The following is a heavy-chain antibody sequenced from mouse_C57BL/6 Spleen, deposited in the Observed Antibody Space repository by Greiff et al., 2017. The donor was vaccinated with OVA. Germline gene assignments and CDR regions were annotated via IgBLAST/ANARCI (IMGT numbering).Heavy chain of an antibody. J-gene: IGHJ3*01. D-gene: IGHD1-3*01. CDR3: ARKLFAY. Sequence: DVKLQESGPVLVKPGASVKMSCKASGYTFTDYYMNWVKQSHGKSLEWIGVINPYNGGTSYNQKFKGKATLTVDKSSSTAYMELNSLTSEDSAVYYCARKLFAYWGQGTLVTVSA. V-gene: IGHV1-19*01. CDR1: GYTFTDYY. CDR2: INPYNGGT.